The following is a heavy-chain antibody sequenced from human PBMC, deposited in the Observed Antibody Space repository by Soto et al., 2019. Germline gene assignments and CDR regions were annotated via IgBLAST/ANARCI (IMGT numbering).Heavy chain of an antibody. D-gene: IGHD1-7*01. Sequence: GGSLRLSCAASEFTFRSYWKHWVRQSPGKGLVWVSRISGDGSSTTYADSVRGRFTISRDNAKNTVYLQMDSLRAEDTAVYYCARSLPGTYGAFDLWGQGTMVTVSS. V-gene: IGHV3-74*01. J-gene: IGHJ3*01. CDR2: ISGDGSST. CDR3: ARSLPGTYGAFDL. CDR1: EFTFRSYW.